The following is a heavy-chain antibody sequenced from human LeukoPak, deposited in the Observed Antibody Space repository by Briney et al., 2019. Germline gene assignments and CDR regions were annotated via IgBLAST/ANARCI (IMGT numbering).Heavy chain of an antibody. CDR3: AKDRGAATYGWFDP. CDR1: GFTFSSYS. Sequence: PGGSLRLSCAASGFTFSSYSMNWVRQAPGKGLEWVSSISSSSSYIYYADSVKGRFTISRDNAKNSLYLQMNSLRAEDTAVYYCAKDRGAATYGWFDPWGQGTLVTVSS. V-gene: IGHV3-21*01. CDR2: ISSSSSYI. J-gene: IGHJ5*02. D-gene: IGHD3-10*01.